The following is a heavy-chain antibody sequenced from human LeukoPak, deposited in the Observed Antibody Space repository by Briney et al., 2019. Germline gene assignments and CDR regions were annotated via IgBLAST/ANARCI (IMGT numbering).Heavy chain of an antibody. V-gene: IGHV3-23*01. CDR1: EFAFSDYA. D-gene: IGHD3-10*01. CDR2: ISRNSAT. J-gene: IGHJ4*02. Sequence: GGSLRLSCVASEFAFSDYAMSWVRQAPGKGPEWVSTISRNSATWYADSVMGRFTISRDNSKSALYLQMNSLRGEDTALYYCADFGSGSYIFDYWGQGSLVTVSS. CDR3: ADFGSGSYIFDY.